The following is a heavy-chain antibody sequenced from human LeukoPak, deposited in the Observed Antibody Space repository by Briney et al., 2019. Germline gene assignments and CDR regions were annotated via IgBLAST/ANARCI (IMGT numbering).Heavy chain of an antibody. CDR2: INPSGGST. Sequence: ASVKVSCKVSGYTFTSYYMHWVRQAPGQGLEWMGIINPSGGSTSYAQKFQGRVTMTRDMSTSTVYMELSSLRSEDTAVYYCARVFGYSGSYYVFDLWGQGPMVTVSS. CDR1: GYTFTSYY. D-gene: IGHD1-26*01. V-gene: IGHV1-46*01. J-gene: IGHJ3*01. CDR3: ARVFGYSGSYYVFDL.